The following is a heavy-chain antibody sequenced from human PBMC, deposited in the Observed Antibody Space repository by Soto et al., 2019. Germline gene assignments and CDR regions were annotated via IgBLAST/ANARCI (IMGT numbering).Heavy chain of an antibody. Sequence: QVQLQESGPGLVKPSQTLSLTCTVSGGSISSGNDYWSWIRQHPGQGLERIGFIYLSVRTYYNPCLKSRVTLSVDTSKNQFSLNLNSVTAADTAVYYCARVSGFGERNHDYWGQGTLLTVSS. J-gene: IGHJ4*02. D-gene: IGHD3-10*01. CDR3: ARVSGFGERNHDY. CDR1: GGSISSGNDY. CDR2: IYLSVRT. V-gene: IGHV4-31*03.